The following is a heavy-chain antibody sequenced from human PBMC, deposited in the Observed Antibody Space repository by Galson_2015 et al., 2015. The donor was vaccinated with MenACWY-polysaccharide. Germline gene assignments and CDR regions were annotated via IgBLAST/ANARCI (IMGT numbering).Heavy chain of an antibody. CDR2: ISGDGGST. J-gene: IGHJ3*02. V-gene: IGHV3-43*02. CDR1: GFTFDDYA. Sequence: SLRLSCAASGFTFDDYAMHWVRHAPGKGLEWVSLISGDGGSTYYADSVKGRFTISRDNSKNSLYLQMNSLRTEDAALYYCAKVAGHYYGSGSGRGNAFDIWGQGTMVTVSS. CDR3: AKVAGHYYGSGSGRGNAFDI. D-gene: IGHD3-10*01.